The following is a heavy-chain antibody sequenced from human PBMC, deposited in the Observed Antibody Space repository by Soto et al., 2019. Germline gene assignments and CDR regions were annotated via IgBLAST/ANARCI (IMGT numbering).Heavy chain of an antibody. CDR3: TTNAAAPLGTLAY. J-gene: IGHJ4*02. CDR2: ISYDGSNK. Sequence: GRSLRLSCAASEFTFRSYAMHWVRQSPGKGLEWVAVISYDGSNKYYAAPVKGRFTFSRDDSKNTVFLEMNSLKTEDTGVYYCTTNAAAPLGTLAYWGQGTLVTVSS. D-gene: IGHD3-16*01. V-gene: IGHV3-30-3*01. CDR1: EFTFRSYA.